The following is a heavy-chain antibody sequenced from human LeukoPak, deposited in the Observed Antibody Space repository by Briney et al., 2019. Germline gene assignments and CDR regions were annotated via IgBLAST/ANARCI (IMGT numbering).Heavy chain of an antibody. D-gene: IGHD5-24*01. Sequence: PGGSLSLSCEASGFSLSMYDMTWVRQAPGKGLEYVSSISSRSTYRFSADSVRGRFTISRDDAKNLLFLHMNSLRGDDTAVYYCARLGPGRDVSNSFDLWGQGTLVTVSS. V-gene: IGHV3-21*06. CDR1: GFSLSMYD. CDR3: ARLGPGRDVSNSFDL. CDR2: ISSRSTYR. J-gene: IGHJ4*02.